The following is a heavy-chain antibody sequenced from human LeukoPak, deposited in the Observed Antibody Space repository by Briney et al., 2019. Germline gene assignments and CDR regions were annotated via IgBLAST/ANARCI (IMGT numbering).Heavy chain of an antibody. V-gene: IGHV3-23*01. CDR2: ISGSGGST. Sequence: GGSLRLSCAASGFAFSSYDMSWVRQAPGKGLEWVSAISGSGGSTYYADSVKGRFTISRDNSKNTLYLQMNSLRAEDTAVYYCAKDQSSSWTRYYYMDVWGKGTTVTVSS. J-gene: IGHJ6*03. CDR3: AKDQSSSWTRYYYMDV. CDR1: GFAFSSYD. D-gene: IGHD6-13*01.